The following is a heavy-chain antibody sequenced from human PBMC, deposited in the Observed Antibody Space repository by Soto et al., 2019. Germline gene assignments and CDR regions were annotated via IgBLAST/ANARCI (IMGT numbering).Heavy chain of an antibody. Sequence: SETLSLTCAVYGGSFSGDYWSWIRQPPGKGLEWIGEINHSGSTYYNPSLKSRVTLSVDTSKNQFSLKLSSVTAADTAVYYCARAVTTVPPSNWFDPWGQGTLVTVSS. D-gene: IGHD4-4*01. CDR1: GGSFSGDY. J-gene: IGHJ5*02. CDR3: ARAVTTVPPSNWFDP. V-gene: IGHV4-34*01. CDR2: INHSGST.